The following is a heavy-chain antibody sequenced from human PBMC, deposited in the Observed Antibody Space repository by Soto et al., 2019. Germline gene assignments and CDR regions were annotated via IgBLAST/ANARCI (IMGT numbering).Heavy chain of an antibody. CDR2: IYRTGST. V-gene: IGHV4-4*02. CDR1: GGSFTSNNW. CDR3: ASRDPGTSVDY. J-gene: IGHJ4*02. Sequence: SETLSLTCAVSGGSFTSNNWWTWVRQPPGQGLEWIGEIYRTGSTNYNPSLKSRVTISLDKSEKQISLKVTSLTAADTAVYYCASRDPGTSVDYWGQGTLVTVSS. D-gene: IGHD1-7*01.